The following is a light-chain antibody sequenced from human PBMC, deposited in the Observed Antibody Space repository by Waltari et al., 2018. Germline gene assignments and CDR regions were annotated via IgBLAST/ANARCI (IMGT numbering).Light chain of an antibody. CDR2: VVS. Sequence: SAPTPPPPAPGPPGGSVTISCPGTSRNGGCYNYVSWYQQHPRKAPKLMIYVVSKRPSGFPDRCSCSKSGNTASLTVSGLQAEDEADYYCSSSAGSNKWVVGGGTKLTVL. J-gene: IGLJ3*02. CDR3: SSSAGSNKWV. V-gene: IGLV2-8*01. CDR1: SRNGGCYNY.